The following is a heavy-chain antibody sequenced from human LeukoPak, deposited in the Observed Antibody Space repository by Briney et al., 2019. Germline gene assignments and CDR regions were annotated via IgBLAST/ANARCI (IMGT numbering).Heavy chain of an antibody. J-gene: IGHJ3*02. V-gene: IGHV1-46*01. CDR2: INPSGGST. CDR3: ARVESWEHSGSSQDASDI. D-gene: IGHD1-26*01. Sequence: ASVKVSCKASGYTFTNYYIHWVRQAPGQGLEWMGVINPSGGSTSYAQMFQGRVTMTRDRSTNTLYMELSSLRSEDTAVYYCARVESWEHSGSSQDASDIWGQGTMVTVSS. CDR1: GYTFTNYY.